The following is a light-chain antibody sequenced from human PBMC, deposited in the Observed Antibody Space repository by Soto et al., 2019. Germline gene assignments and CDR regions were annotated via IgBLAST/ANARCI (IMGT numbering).Light chain of an antibody. J-gene: IGKJ1*01. CDR2: GAS. CDR3: QHYNSYPWT. V-gene: IGKV1-5*03. CDR1: QTIDRW. Sequence: DIQMTQSPSTLSASVGDRVTITCRASQTIDRWLAWYQQKPGKAPNLLIYGASSLESVVPSRFSGSGSGTEFTLTISSLRPDDFATYYCQHYNSYPWTFGQGTKVEIK.